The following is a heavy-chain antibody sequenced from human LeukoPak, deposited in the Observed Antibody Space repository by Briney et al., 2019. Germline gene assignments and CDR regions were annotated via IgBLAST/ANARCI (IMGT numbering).Heavy chain of an antibody. D-gene: IGHD2-2*01. Sequence: GESLKISCKGSGYSLTSYWIGCVRQMPGKGLEWMGIIYPGDSNTRYSPSFQGQVTISADKSISTAYLQWSSLKASDSAIYYCARLGDCTSTSCSSPSYYYYYGMDVWGQGTTVIVSS. CDR2: IYPGDSNT. CDR1: GYSLTSYW. J-gene: IGHJ6*02. CDR3: ARLGDCTSTSCSSPSYYYYYGMDV. V-gene: IGHV5-51*01.